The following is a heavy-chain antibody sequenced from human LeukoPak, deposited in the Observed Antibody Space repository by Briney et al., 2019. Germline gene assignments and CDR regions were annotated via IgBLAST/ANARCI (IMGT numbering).Heavy chain of an antibody. CDR3: ARLEKYSDFWRCYYTRTGRFDP. J-gene: IGHJ5*02. Sequence: SETLSLTCTVSGGSISSYYWSWIRQPPGKGLEWFGYIYDSGSTNYHPSLKSRVTTSVDTSKNQYSLKLSAVTAADTAVYYCARLEKYSDFWRCYYTRTGRFDPWGQGTRVTVSS. CDR1: GGSISSYY. V-gene: IGHV4-59*01. CDR2: IYDSGST. D-gene: IGHD3-3*01.